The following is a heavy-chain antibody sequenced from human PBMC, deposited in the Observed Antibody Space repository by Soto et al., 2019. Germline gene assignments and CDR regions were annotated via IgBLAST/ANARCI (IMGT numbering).Heavy chain of an antibody. CDR2: ISSNGGRT. Sequence: GGSLRLSCAASGFTFSVYAMSWVRQAPGKGLEWVSAISSNGGRTFYADSLRGRFTISGDNSKSALYLQMNNLRAEDTAIYYCAKYSELPYEAYLQQWGQGTLVTVSS. J-gene: IGHJ1*01. V-gene: IGHV3-23*01. D-gene: IGHD1-7*01. CDR1: GFTFSVYA. CDR3: AKYSELPYEAYLQQ.